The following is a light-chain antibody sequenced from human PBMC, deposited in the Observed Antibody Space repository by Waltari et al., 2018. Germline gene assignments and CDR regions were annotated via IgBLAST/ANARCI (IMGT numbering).Light chain of an antibody. CDR1: QDISKS. J-gene: IGKJ5*01. CDR2: AAS. Sequence: TCLAGQDISKSLAWYQQKPGKAPNLLIYAASSLQGGVPSRFSGSGSGTDFALTISSLQPEDSATYYCQQLETYPITFGQGTRLEIK. V-gene: IGKV1-9*01. CDR3: QQLETYPIT.